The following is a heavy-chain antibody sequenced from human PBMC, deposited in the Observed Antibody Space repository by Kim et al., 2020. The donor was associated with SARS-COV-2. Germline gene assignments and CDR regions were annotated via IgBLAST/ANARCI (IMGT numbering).Heavy chain of an antibody. CDR3: ARDLSVVVPAAMGAGGGYYYYGMDV. CDR2: INPNSGGT. V-gene: IGHV1-2*02. J-gene: IGHJ6*02. Sequence: ASVKVSCKASGYTFTGYYMHWVRQAPGQGLEWMGWINPNSGGTNYAQKFQGRVTMTRDTSISTAYMELSRLRSDDTAVYYCARDLSVVVPAAMGAGGGYYYYGMDVWGQGTTVTVSS. D-gene: IGHD2-2*01. CDR1: GYTFTGYY.